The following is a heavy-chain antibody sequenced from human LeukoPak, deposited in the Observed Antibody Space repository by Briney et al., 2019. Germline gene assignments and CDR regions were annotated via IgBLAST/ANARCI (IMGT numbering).Heavy chain of an antibody. D-gene: IGHD4-17*01. CDR3: AKAFRRYGDYLAYFDY. V-gene: IGHV3-66*01. CDR1: GFIVSSNY. CDR2: IYTGGST. J-gene: IGHJ4*02. Sequence: GGSLRLSCAASGFIVSSNYMSWVRQAPGKRLEWISVIYTGGSTHYADSVKGRFTISRDNSKNTLYLQMNSLRAEDTAVYYCAKAFRRYGDYLAYFDYWGQGTLVTVSS.